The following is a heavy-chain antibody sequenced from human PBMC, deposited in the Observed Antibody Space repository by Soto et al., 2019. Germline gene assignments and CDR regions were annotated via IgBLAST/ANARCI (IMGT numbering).Heavy chain of an antibody. D-gene: IGHD6-19*01. V-gene: IGHV4-31*03. CDR2: IYYSGST. CDR1: GGSISSGGYY. CDR3: AGRSSGWSTFDY. Sequence: QVQLQESGPGLVKPSQTLSLTCTVSGGSISSGGYYWSWLRQHPGKGLEWIGYIYYSGSTYYNPSLKSRVTISVDTSKNQFSLKLSSVTAADTAVYYCAGRSSGWSTFDYWGQGTLVTVSS. J-gene: IGHJ4*02.